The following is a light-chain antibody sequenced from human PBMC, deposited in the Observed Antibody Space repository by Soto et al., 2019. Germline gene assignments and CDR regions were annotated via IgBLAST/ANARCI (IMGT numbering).Light chain of an antibody. Sequence: EVVMTQSPATLSVSPGERVTFSCRASQSVTTNLAWYQHKPGQSPRLLISGASTGASGIPPRFSGSGSGTEFTLTIDRLQFADFAVYYCQQYDRWPVNCGGGTKV. CDR2: GAS. V-gene: IGKV3-15*01. CDR1: QSVTTN. J-gene: IGKJ4*01. CDR3: QQYDRWPVN.